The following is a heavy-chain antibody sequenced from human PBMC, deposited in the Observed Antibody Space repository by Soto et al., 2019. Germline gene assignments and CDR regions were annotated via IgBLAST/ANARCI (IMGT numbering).Heavy chain of an antibody. Sequence: QVQLVQSGAEVKKPGSSVKVSCKASGGTFSSYAISWVRQAPGQGLEWMGGIIPIFGTANYAQKFQGRVTMTXXEXTXXAYMELSSLRSEDTAVYYCARGTYYDSSESGGMDVWGQGTTVTVSS. V-gene: IGHV1-69*05. J-gene: IGHJ6*02. CDR3: ARGTYYDSSESGGMDV. D-gene: IGHD3-22*01. CDR2: IIPIFGTA. CDR1: GGTFSSYA.